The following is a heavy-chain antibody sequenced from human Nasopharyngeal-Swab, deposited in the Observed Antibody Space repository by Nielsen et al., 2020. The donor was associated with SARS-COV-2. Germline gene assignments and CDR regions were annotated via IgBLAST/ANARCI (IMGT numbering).Heavy chain of an antibody. CDR2: IYPGDSDT. D-gene: IGHD5-18*01. V-gene: IGHV5-51*01. Sequence: VRQMPGKGLEWMGIIYPGDSDTRYSPSFQGQVTISADKFISTAYLQWSSLKASDTAMYYCARPVDTAMVTLGYWGQGTLVTVSS. J-gene: IGHJ4*02. CDR3: ARPVDTAMVTLGY.